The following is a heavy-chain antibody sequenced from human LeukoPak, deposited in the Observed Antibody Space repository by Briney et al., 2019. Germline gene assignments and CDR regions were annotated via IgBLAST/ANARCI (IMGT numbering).Heavy chain of an antibody. CDR2: VYTSGST. CDR3: AKSYFDYSTYYSYYFNL. CDR1: GGSISGGY. D-gene: IGHD4-11*01. V-gene: IGHV4-4*09. Sequence: SETLSLTCTVSGGSISGGYWSWIRQPPGRGLGWIGYVYTSGSTNYNPSLKSRVTISVDTSKSQFALKLSSVTAADTAVYYCAKSYFDYSTYYSYYFNLWGQGALVTVSS. J-gene: IGHJ4*02.